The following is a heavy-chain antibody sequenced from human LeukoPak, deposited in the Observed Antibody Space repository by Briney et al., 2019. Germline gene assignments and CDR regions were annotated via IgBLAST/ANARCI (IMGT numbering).Heavy chain of an antibody. D-gene: IGHD6-19*01. CDR1: GFTFSSYA. CDR3: ARRSSGWHWGAFDI. V-gene: IGHV3-23*01. CDR2: ISGSGGST. J-gene: IGHJ3*02. Sequence: SGGSLRLSCAASGFTFSSYAMSWVRQAPGKGLEWVSAISGSGGSTYYADSVKGRFTISRDNSKNTLYLQMNSLRAEDTAVYYCARRSSGWHWGAFDIWAKGQWSPSLQ.